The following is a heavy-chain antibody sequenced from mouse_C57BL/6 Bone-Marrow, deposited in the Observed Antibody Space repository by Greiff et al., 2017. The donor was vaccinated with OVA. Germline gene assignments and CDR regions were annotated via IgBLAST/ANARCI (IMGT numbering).Heavy chain of an antibody. CDR2: IYPGSGNT. Sequence: LVEPGASVKISCKASGYTFTDYSINWVKQRPGQGLEWIGWIYPGSGNTKYNEKFKGKATLTVDTSSSTAYMQLSSLTSEDSAVYFCARGDWDYFDYWGQGTTLTVSS. D-gene: IGHD4-1*01. J-gene: IGHJ2*01. V-gene: IGHV1-84*01. CDR1: GYTFTDYS. CDR3: ARGDWDYFDY.